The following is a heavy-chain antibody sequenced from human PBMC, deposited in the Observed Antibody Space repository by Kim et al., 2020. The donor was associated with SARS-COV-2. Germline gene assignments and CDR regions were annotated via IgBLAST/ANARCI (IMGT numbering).Heavy chain of an antibody. CDR1: GFTFSSYA. Sequence: GGSLRLSCAASGFTFSSYAMSWVRQAPGKGLEWVSAISGSGGSTYYADSVKGRFTISRDNSKNTLYLQMNSLRAEDTAVYYCANLYGSGSYHYPSTPDYFDYWGQGTLVTVSS. CDR2: ISGSGGST. V-gene: IGHV3-23*01. D-gene: IGHD3-10*01. J-gene: IGHJ4*02. CDR3: ANLYGSGSYHYPSTPDYFDY.